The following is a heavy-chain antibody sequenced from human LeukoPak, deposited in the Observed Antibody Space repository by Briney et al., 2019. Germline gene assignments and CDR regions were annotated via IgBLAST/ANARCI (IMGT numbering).Heavy chain of an antibody. J-gene: IGHJ5*02. V-gene: IGHV4-39*07. CDR1: GGSITTSSYY. Sequence: SETLSLTCTVSGGSITTSSYYWGWIRQPPGKGLEWIGTMYYTGSTYYNPSLKSRVTISVDTSKNQFSLKLSSVTAADTAVYYCARLTYSSGWNNWFDPWGQGTLVTVSS. CDR3: ARLTYSSGWNNWFDP. CDR2: MYYTGST. D-gene: IGHD6-19*01.